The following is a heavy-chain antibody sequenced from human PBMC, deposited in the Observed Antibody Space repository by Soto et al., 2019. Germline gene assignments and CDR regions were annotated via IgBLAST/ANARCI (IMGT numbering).Heavy chain of an antibody. CDR2: ISGSGGST. CDR3: ANYNYAGAYYYSGMDV. J-gene: IGHJ6*02. D-gene: IGHD3-16*01. Sequence: GGSLRLSCAASGFTFSSYAMSWVRQAPGKGLEWVSAISGSGGSTYYADSVKGRFTISRDNSKNTLYLQMNSLRAEDTAVYYCANYNYAGAYYYSGMDVWGQGTTVTVSS. V-gene: IGHV3-23*01. CDR1: GFTFSSYA.